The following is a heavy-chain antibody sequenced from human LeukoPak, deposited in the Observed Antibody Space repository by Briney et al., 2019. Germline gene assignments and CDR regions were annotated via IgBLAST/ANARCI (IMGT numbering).Heavy chain of an antibody. CDR1: GFTFRNYV. CDR2: ISGGGGST. D-gene: IGHD1-26*01. CDR3: AKGGKWDVTPFDY. J-gene: IGHJ4*02. V-gene: IGHV3-23*01. Sequence: GGSMRLSCAASGFTFRNYVIHWVRQAPGKGLEWVSTISGGGGSTYYADSVKGRFTISRDNSKNTLYLQVNSLRAEDTAVYYCAKGGKWDVTPFDYWGQGTLVTVSS.